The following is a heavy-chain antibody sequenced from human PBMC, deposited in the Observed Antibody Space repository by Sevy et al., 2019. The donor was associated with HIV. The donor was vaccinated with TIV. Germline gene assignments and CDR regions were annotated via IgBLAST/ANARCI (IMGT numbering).Heavy chain of an antibody. CDR1: GFTFSTYG. V-gene: IGHV3-33*01. J-gene: IGHJ4*02. D-gene: IGHD4-17*01. Sequence: GGSLRLSCAASGFTFSTYGMHWVRQAPGKGLEWVAVMWFDGSNTYYADSVKGRFTISRDIAKNSLHLQMNSLRAEDTAVYYCARDLEFYDYGDYGPAFMPDYWGQGTLVTVSS. CDR2: MWFDGSNT. CDR3: ARDLEFYDYGDYGPAFMPDY.